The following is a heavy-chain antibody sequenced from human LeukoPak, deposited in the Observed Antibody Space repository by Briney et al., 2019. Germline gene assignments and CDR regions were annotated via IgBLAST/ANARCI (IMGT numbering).Heavy chain of an antibody. CDR1: GFTFSSYS. CDR3: ARDLSVAGTFDY. V-gene: IGHV3-48*02. J-gene: IGHJ4*02. D-gene: IGHD6-19*01. CDR2: ITSSSSTI. Sequence: GGPLRLSCAASGFTFSSYSMNWVRQAPGKGLEWVSYITSSSSTIYYADSVKGRFTISRDNAKNSLYLQMDSLRDEDTAVYYCARDLSVAGTFDYWGQGTLVTVSS.